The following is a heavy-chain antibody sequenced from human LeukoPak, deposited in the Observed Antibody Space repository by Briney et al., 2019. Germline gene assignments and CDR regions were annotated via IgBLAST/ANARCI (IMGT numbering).Heavy chain of an antibody. V-gene: IGHV3-9*01. D-gene: IGHD3-22*01. CDR2: ISWNSGSI. CDR1: GFTFDDYA. Sequence: GGSLRLSCAASGFTFDDYAMHWVRQAPGKGLELVSGISWNSGSIGYADSVKGRFTISRDNAKNSLYLQMNSLRAEDTALYYCAKDSGYYDSSGYKSNYFDYWGQGTLVTVSS. J-gene: IGHJ4*02. CDR3: AKDSGYYDSSGYKSNYFDY.